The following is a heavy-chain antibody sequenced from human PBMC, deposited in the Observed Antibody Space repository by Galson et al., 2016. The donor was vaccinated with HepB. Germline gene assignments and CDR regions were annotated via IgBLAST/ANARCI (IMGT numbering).Heavy chain of an antibody. CDR3: TRGRFGEPDY. CDR2: LYNGGST. Sequence: SLRLSCAASGFTFSSYSMNWVRQAPGKGLEWVSVLYNGGSTYYTDSVKGRFTISRHSSKNMLYLQMNSLRPEDTAVYYRTRGRFGEPDYWGQGILVTVSS. D-gene: IGHD3-10*01. CDR1: GFTFSSYS. V-gene: IGHV3-53*04. J-gene: IGHJ4*02.